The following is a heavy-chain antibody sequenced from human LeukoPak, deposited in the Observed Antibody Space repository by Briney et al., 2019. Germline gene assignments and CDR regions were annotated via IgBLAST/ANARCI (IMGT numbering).Heavy chain of an antibody. D-gene: IGHD2-15*01. Sequence: PSETLSLTCTVSGGSISSYYWSWIRQPPGKGLEWIGYFYYSGSTNYNPSLESRVTISVDTSKNQFPLKLSSVTAADTAVYYCARFGRYCSGGSCYSDAFDIWGQGTMVTVSS. J-gene: IGHJ3*02. V-gene: IGHV4-59*08. CDR2: FYYSGST. CDR1: GGSISSYY. CDR3: ARFGRYCSGGSCYSDAFDI.